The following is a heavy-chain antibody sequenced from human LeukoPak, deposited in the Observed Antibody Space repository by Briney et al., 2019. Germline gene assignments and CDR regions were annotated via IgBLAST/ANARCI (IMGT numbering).Heavy chain of an antibody. CDR3: AKALVLRYFDWLFDP. Sequence: GGSLRLSCAASGFTFSRYWMHWVRQGPGKGLVWVSRINSDGSSTSYADSVKGRFTISRDNAKNTLYLQMNSLRAEDTAVYYCAKALVLRYFDWLFDPWGQGTLVTVSS. CDR1: GFTFSRYW. J-gene: IGHJ5*02. CDR2: INSDGSST. D-gene: IGHD3-9*01. V-gene: IGHV3-74*01.